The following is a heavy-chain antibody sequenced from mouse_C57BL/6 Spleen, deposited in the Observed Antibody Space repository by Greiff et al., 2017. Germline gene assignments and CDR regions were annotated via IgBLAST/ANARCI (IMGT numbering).Heavy chain of an antibody. CDR2: ISSGSSTI. D-gene: IGHD2-4*01. V-gene: IGHV5-17*01. Sequence: EVMLVESGGGLVKPGGSLKLSCAASGFTFSDYGMHWVRQAPEKGLEWVAYISSGSSTIYYADTVKGRFTISRDNAKNTLFLQMTSLRSEDTAMYYCKITTNYAMDYWGQGTSVTVSS. J-gene: IGHJ4*01. CDR1: GFTFSDYG. CDR3: KITTNYAMDY.